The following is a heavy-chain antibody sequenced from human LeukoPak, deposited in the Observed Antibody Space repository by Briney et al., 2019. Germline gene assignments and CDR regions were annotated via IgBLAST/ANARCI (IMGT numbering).Heavy chain of an antibody. J-gene: IGHJ4*02. V-gene: IGHV3-48*02. D-gene: IGHD3-9*01. CDR3: ATDQRYAFDY. CDR1: GFXFSSYS. CDR2: IRTTAEGAKYA. Sequence: GGSLRLSCAASGFXFSSYSMNWVRQAPGKGLEWISNIRTTAEGAKYAYYADSVKGRVTVSRDDGKNTLYLHMNSLRDDDTAVCYCATDQRYAFDYWGQGILVTVSS.